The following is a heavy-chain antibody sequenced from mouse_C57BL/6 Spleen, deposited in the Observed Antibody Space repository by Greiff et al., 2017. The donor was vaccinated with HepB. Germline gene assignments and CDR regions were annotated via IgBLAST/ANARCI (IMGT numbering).Heavy chain of an antibody. V-gene: IGHV5-4*03. CDR3: ARAGDSPFAY. CDR2: ISDGGSYT. J-gene: IGHJ3*01. Sequence: EVKLMESGGGLVKPGGSLKLSCAASGFTFSSYAMSWVRQTPEKRLEWVATISDGGSYTYYPDNVKGRFTISRDNAKNNLYLQMSHLKSEDTAMYYCARAGDSPFAYWGQGTLVTVSA. CDR1: GFTFSSYA.